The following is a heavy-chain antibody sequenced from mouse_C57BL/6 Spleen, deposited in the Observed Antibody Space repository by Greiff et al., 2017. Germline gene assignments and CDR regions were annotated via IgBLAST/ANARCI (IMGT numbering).Heavy chain of an antibody. CDR2: IWRGGST. J-gene: IGHJ2*01. V-gene: IGHV2-5*01. Sequence: VNVVESGPGLVQPSQSLSITCTVSGFSLTSYGVHWVRQSPGKGLEWLGVIWRGGSTDYNAAFMSRLSITKDNSKSQVFFKMNSLQADDTAIYYCAKNRDYYGSMYFDYWGQGTTLTVSS. CDR1: GFSLTSYG. CDR3: AKNRDYYGSMYFDY. D-gene: IGHD1-1*01.